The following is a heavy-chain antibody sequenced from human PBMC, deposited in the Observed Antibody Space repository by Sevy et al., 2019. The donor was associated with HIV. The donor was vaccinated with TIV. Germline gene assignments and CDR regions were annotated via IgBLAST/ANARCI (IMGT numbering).Heavy chain of an antibody. CDR2: IRHDGGNR. D-gene: IGHD1-7*01. Sequence: EGSLRLSCAASGFSFSTYGMHWVRQVPGKGLEWVAFIRHDGGNRYYVDSVKGQFTISRDNSKNTLYLQMNSLRPEDTAIYYCAKDPRVTISGTTNYYYYMDVWGKGTTVTVSS. J-gene: IGHJ6*03. CDR3: AKDPRVTISGTTNYYYYMDV. V-gene: IGHV3-30*02. CDR1: GFSFSTYG.